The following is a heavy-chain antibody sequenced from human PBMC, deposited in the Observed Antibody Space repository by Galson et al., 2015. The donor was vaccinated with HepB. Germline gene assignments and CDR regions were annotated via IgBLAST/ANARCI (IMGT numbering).Heavy chain of an antibody. CDR2: IWYDGSNK. J-gene: IGHJ3*02. D-gene: IGHD3-22*01. CDR3: ARLGRHSSGYPTGAFDI. V-gene: IGHV3-33*01. Sequence: SLRLSCAASGFTFSSYGMHWVRQAPGKGLEWVAVIWYDGSNKYYADSVKGRFTISRDNSKNTLYLQMNSLRAEDTAVYYCARLGRHSSGYPTGAFDIWGQGTMVTVSS. CDR1: GFTFSSYG.